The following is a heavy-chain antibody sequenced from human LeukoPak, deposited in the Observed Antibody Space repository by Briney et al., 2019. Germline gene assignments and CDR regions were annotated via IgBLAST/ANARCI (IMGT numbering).Heavy chain of an antibody. CDR1: GYSFTSYW. CDR3: ASVVYDYVWGSYRYKGYDAFDI. Sequence: GESLKISCKGSGYSFTSYWIGWVRQLPGKGLEWMGIIYPGDSDTRYSPSFQGQVTISADKSISTAYLQWSSLKASDTAMYYCASVVYDYVWGSYRYKGYDAFDIWGQGTMVTDSS. CDR2: IYPGDSDT. J-gene: IGHJ3*02. V-gene: IGHV5-51*01. D-gene: IGHD3-16*02.